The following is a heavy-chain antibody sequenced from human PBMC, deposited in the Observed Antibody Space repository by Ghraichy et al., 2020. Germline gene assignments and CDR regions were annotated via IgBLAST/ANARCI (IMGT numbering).Heavy chain of an antibody. Sequence: ETLSLTCAASGFTFNDYTMHWVRQAPGKGLEWVSLISWDGDSTYYADSVKGRFTISRDNSRNSLYLQMNSLRIEDTALYYCAKGAVVVTGSFDYWGQGTLVTVSS. CDR2: ISWDGDST. J-gene: IGHJ4*02. V-gene: IGHV3-43*01. CDR3: AKGAVVVTGSFDY. D-gene: IGHD3-22*01. CDR1: GFTFNDYT.